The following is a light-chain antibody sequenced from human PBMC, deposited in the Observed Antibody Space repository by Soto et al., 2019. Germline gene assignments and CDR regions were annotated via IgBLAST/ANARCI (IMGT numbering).Light chain of an antibody. CDR2: GAS. CDR3: QQYGRP. V-gene: IGKV3-20*01. J-gene: IGKJ1*01. CDR1: QSVSSSY. Sequence: EIVLTQSPGTLSLSPGERATLSCRASQSVSSSYLAWYQQKPGQAPRLLIYGASSRATGIPDRFSGSGSGTHFTLTISRLEPEDCAVYYCQQYGRPFGQGTKVEIK.